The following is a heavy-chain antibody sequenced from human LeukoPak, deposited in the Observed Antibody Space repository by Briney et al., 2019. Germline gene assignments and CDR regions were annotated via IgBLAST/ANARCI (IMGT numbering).Heavy chain of an antibody. CDR2: IFYSGST. J-gene: IGHJ6*03. CDR3: ARDFSSSSTVYYYYYMDV. V-gene: IGHV4-34*11. CDR1: GGSLSDYY. Sequence: SETLSLTCAVYGGSLSDYYWRWIRQPPGKALEWIGNIFYSGSTYYSPSLKSRVTISLDTSRNQFSLKLSSVTAADTAIYYCARDFSSSSTVYYYYYMDVWGKGTTVTVSS. D-gene: IGHD6-6*01.